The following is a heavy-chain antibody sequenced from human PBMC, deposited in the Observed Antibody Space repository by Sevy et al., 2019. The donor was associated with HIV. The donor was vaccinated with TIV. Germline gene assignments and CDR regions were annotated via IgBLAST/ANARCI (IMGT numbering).Heavy chain of an antibody. Sequence: GESLKISCAASGFTFSSYAMSWVRQAPGKGLEWVSAISGSGGSTYYADSVKGRFTISRDNSKNTLYLQMNSLRAEDTAVYYCAKEASWGSGSEAIDYWGQGTLVTVSS. V-gene: IGHV3-23*01. CDR1: GFTFSSYA. CDR2: ISGSGGST. CDR3: AKEASWGSGSEAIDY. J-gene: IGHJ4*02. D-gene: IGHD3-10*01.